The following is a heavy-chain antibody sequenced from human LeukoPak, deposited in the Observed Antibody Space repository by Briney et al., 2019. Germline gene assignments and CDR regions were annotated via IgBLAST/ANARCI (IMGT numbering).Heavy chain of an antibody. V-gene: IGHV4-59*01. CDR2: VSHSGNT. J-gene: IGHJ4*02. D-gene: IGHD3-9*01. CDR1: GGSISSYY. CDR3: VREHDWGDFDF. Sequence: SETLSLTCTVSGGSISSYYWNWIRQPPGKGLEWIGYVSHSGNTNYNPSLKSRVTISKDTSKNQFSLKLSSVTAADTAVYYCVREHDWGDFDFWGQGTLVTVSS.